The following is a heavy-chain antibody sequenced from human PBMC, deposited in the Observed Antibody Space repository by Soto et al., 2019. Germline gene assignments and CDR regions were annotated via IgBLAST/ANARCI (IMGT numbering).Heavy chain of an antibody. J-gene: IGHJ5*02. Sequence: GGSLRLSCAASGFTFSSYAMSWVRQAPGKGLEWVSAISGSGGSTYYADSVKGRFTISRDNSKNTLYLQMNSLRAEDTAVYYCAKDSTAIYYYGSGSSINWFDPWGQGTLVTVSS. CDR1: GFTFSSYA. D-gene: IGHD3-10*01. CDR2: ISGSGGST. V-gene: IGHV3-23*01. CDR3: AKDSTAIYYYGSGSSINWFDP.